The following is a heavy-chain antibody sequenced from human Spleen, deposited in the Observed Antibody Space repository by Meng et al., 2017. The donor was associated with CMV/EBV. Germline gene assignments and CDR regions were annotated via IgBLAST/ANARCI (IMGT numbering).Heavy chain of an antibody. CDR2: IYPGDSDT. J-gene: IGHJ4*02. CDR1: GYSFTSYW. CDR3: ARHYFSSTFYSVDY. D-gene: IGHD2/OR15-2a*01. Sequence: GESLKISCKGSGYSFTSYWIAWVRQTPGKGLEWMGIIYPGDSDTSYSPSFQGQVTISADKSINTAYLQWSSLKASDTAMYYCARHYFSSTFYSVDYWGQGTLVTV. V-gene: IGHV5-51*01.